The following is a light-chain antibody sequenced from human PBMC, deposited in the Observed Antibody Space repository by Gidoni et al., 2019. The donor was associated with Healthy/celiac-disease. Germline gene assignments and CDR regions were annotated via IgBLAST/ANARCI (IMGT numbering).Light chain of an antibody. J-gene: IGKJ5*01. CDR2: AAS. CDR1: QGISNY. CDR3: QMSTSAPPT. V-gene: IGKV1-27*01. Sequence: DIQMTQSPSSLSASVGDRVTITCRASQGISNYLAWYQQKPGKVPKLLIYAASTLQSGVPSRFSRILSWPPLTPSILSMQPADVLTNSCQMSTSAPPTVGQATRLEIK.